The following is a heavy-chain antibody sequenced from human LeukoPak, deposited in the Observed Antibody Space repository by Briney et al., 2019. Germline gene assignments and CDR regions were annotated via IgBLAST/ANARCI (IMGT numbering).Heavy chain of an antibody. J-gene: IGHJ4*02. CDR1: GYTFTGYY. CDR2: INPNSGGT. V-gene: IGHV1-2*02. CDR3: ARDRRGSYYFFN. Sequence: ASVKVSCRASGYTFTGYYMHWVRQAPGQGLVWMGWINPNSGGTNYAQKFQGRVTMTRDTSISTAYMELSRLRSDDTAVYYCARDRRGSYYFFNWGQGTLVTVSS. D-gene: IGHD1-26*01.